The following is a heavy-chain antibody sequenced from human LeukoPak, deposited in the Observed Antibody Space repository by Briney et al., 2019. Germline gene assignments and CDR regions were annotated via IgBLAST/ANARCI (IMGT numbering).Heavy chain of an antibody. CDR2: ISGSGGST. CDR1: GFTFSSYA. V-gene: IGHV3-23*01. CDR3: AKGGYSYGYTWFDP. Sequence: GGSLRLSCAASGFTFSSYAMSWVRQTPGKGLEWVSAISGSGGSTYYADSVKGRFTISRDNAKNSLYLQMNSLRAEDTALYYCAKGGYSYGYTWFDPWGQGTLVTVSS. J-gene: IGHJ5*02. D-gene: IGHD5-18*01.